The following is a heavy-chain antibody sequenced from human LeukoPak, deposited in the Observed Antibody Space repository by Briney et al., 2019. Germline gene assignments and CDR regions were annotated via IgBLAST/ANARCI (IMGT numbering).Heavy chain of an antibody. Sequence: SETLALTCAVYGGSFSGYYWSWIRQPPGKGLEWIGEINHSGSTNYNPSLKSQVTISVDTSKNQFSLKLSSVTAADTAVYYCARGDTAMVPDAFDIWGQGTMVTVSS. D-gene: IGHD5-18*01. J-gene: IGHJ3*02. V-gene: IGHV4-34*01. CDR3: ARGDTAMVPDAFDI. CDR2: INHSGST. CDR1: GGSFSGYY.